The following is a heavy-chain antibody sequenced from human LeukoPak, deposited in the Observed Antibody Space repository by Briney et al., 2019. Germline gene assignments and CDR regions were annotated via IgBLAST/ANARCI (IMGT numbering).Heavy chain of an antibody. CDR3: AKVGLLWFGGKGAFDY. Sequence: GGSLRLSCAASGFTFSSYAMSWVRQAPGKGLEWVSAISGSGGSTYYADSVKGRFTISRDNSKNTLYLQMNSLRAEDTAVYYCAKVGLLWFGGKGAFDYWGQGTLVTVTS. D-gene: IGHD3-10*01. CDR2: ISGSGGST. CDR1: GFTFSSYA. V-gene: IGHV3-23*01. J-gene: IGHJ4*02.